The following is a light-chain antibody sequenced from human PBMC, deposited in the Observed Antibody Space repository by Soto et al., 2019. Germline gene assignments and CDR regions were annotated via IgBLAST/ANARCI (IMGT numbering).Light chain of an antibody. CDR1: QSIRRY. Sequence: AQSPAALSLAAGERSTPSCWASQSIRRYLAWYQKKPGQGPRLLIYGASSRATGVPERLSGSGYGTDLTITINSMQTEDFEPYYCQQYGSLPPTFGQGTKVDIK. CDR2: GAS. V-gene: IGKV3-20*01. J-gene: IGKJ1*01. CDR3: QQYGSLPPT.